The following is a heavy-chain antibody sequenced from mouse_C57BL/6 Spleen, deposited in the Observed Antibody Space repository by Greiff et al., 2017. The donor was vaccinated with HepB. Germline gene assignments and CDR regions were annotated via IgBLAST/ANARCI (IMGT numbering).Heavy chain of an antibody. CDR3: ARGRGGDDGTSVFAY. CDR2: ISAGGSYT. CDR1: GFTFSSYA. V-gene: IGHV5-4*03. Sequence: EVNVVESGGGLVKPGGSLKLSCAASGFTFSSYAMSWVRQTPEKGLEWVATISAGGSYTYYPDNVKGRFTISRDNAKNNRYLQMSHLKYEDTAMYYCARGRGGDDGTSVFAYWGQGTLVTVSA. J-gene: IGHJ3*01. D-gene: IGHD2-12*01.